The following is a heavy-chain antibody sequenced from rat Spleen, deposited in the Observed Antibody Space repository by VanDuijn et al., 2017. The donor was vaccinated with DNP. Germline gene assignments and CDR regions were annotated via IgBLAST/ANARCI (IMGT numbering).Heavy chain of an antibody. J-gene: IGHJ2*01. CDR3: ARQRGYFDY. CDR2: MSSDGGSI. Sequence: EVQLVESGGGFVQPGGSLKLSCVASGFTFTDYYMAWVRQXPTKGLEWVAYMSSDGGSIYYGDSVKGRFTISRDNAKSTIYLQMNSLRSEDMATYYCARQRGYFDYWGQGIMVTVSS. V-gene: IGHV5-22*01. CDR1: GFTFTDYY.